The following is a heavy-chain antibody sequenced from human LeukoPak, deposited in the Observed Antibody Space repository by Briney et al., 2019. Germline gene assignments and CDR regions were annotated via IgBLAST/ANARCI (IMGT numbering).Heavy chain of an antibody. Sequence: SQTLSLTCASSGDSVSSNSAAWNWIRQSPSRGLEWLGRTYYRSKWYNDYAVSVKSRITINPDTSKNQFSLQLNSVTPEDTAVYYCARDPGSGYDYSYYYYGMDVWGQGTTVTVSS. J-gene: IGHJ6*02. V-gene: IGHV6-1*01. CDR2: TYYRSKWYN. CDR1: GDSVSSNSAA. D-gene: IGHD5-12*01. CDR3: ARDPGSGYDYSYYYYGMDV.